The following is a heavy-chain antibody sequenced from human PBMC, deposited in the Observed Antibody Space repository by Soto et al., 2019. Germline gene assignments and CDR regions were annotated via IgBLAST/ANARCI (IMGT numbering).Heavy chain of an antibody. J-gene: IGHJ5*02. V-gene: IGHV1-8*01. Sequence: QVQLVQSGAEVKKPGASVKVSCKASGYTFTSHDINWMRQTTGQELEWMGWMNPNSGHTNYAQKFQGRVTMTRDTSINTAYMELTNLRSEDTAIYYCASDMSTTWGQGTLVTVSS. D-gene: IGHD2-2*01. CDR3: ASDMSTT. CDR1: GYTFTSHD. CDR2: MNPNSGHT.